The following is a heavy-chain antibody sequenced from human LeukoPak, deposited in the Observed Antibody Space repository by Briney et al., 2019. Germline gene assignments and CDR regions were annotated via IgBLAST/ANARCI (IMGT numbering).Heavy chain of an antibody. CDR3: ATALDAAMVTY. CDR2: IYHSGST. J-gene: IGHJ4*02. D-gene: IGHD5-18*01. CDR1: GGSISSGGYS. Sequence: PSETLSLTCAVSGGSISSGGYSWSWIRQPPGKGLEWIGYIYHSGSTYYNPSLKSRVTISVDRSKNQFSLKLSSVTAADTAVYYCATALDAAMVTYWGQGTLVTVSS. V-gene: IGHV4-30-2*01.